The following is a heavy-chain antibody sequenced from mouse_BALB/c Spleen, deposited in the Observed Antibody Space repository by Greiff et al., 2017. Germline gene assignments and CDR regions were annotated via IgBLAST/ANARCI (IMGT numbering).Heavy chain of an antibody. V-gene: IGHV1-14*01. CDR1: GYTFTSYV. Sequence: LVESGPELVKPGASVKMSCKASGYTFTSYVMHWVKQKPGQGLEWIGYINPYNDGTKYNEKFKGKATLTSDKSSSTAYMELSSLTSEDSAVYYCAREDPVVPHYYAMDYWGQGTSVTVSS. D-gene: IGHD1-1*01. CDR2: INPYNDGT. J-gene: IGHJ4*01. CDR3: AREDPVVPHYYAMDY.